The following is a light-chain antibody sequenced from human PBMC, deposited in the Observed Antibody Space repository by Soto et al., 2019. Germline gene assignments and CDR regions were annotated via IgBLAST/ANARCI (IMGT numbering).Light chain of an antibody. CDR2: YDD. J-gene: IGLJ2*01. Sequence: QAVVTQPPSVSDAPRQRVTISCSGSSSNIGNNAVNWYQQLPGKAPKLLIYYDDLLPSGVSDRFSGSKSGTSSSLAISGLQSEDEADYYCAAWDDSLNAVVFGGGTKLTVL. CDR1: SSNIGNNA. V-gene: IGLV1-36*01. CDR3: AAWDDSLNAVV.